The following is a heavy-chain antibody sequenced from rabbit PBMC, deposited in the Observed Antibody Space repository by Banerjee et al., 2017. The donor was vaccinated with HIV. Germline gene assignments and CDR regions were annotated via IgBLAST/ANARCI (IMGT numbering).Heavy chain of an antibody. D-gene: IGHD4-1*01. CDR3: ARDLAGVIGWNFNL. CDR2: IYAGSSGNT. Sequence: QEQLEESGGDLVKPEGSLTLTCTASGFSFSSSYWMCWVRQAPGKGLEWITCIYAGSSGNTYYASWAKGRFTGSKTSSTTVTLQMTSLTAADTATYLCARDLAGVIGWNFNLWGQGTLVTVS. J-gene: IGHJ4*01. V-gene: IGHV1S45*01. CDR1: GFSFSSSYW.